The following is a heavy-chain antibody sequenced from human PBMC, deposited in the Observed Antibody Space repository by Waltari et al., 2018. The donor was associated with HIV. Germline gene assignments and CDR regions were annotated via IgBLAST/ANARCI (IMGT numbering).Heavy chain of an antibody. J-gene: IGHJ4*02. CDR3: ARYPIALGTVFDY. CDR2: VYYIGTT. D-gene: IGHD6-19*01. Sequence: QVLLQESGPRQVKPSETLSLTCTVSGASVSSGNDYWAWFRQPPGKGLEWIGDVYYIGTTNYNPSLKSRGAISVDLSMNQFSLELTSVTAADTAVYYCARYPIALGTVFDYWSQGTLVTVSS. V-gene: IGHV4-39*07. CDR1: GASVSSGNDY.